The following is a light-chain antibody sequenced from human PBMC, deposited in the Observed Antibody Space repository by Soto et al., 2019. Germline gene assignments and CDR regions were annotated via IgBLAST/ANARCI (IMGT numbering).Light chain of an antibody. CDR2: IDN. CDR3: AAWDDSLNGPV. CDR1: SSNIGSNT. V-gene: IGLV1-44*01. Sequence: QPVLTQPPSASGTPGQRVTISCSGGSSNIGSNTVNWYQQLPGTAPKLIIYIDNQRPSGVPDRFTGSKSGTSASLAIDGLQSDDEADYYCAAWDDSLNGPVFGGGTKLTVL. J-gene: IGLJ2*01.